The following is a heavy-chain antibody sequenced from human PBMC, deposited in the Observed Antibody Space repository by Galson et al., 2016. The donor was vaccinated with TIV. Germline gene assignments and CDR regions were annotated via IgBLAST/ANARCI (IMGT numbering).Heavy chain of an antibody. CDR2: INPNSGGT. D-gene: IGHD4-23*01. CDR3: ASAATVVGDWYFDL. V-gene: IGHV1-2*02. CDR1: GYTFTSYH. J-gene: IGHJ2*01. Sequence: SVKVSCKASGYTFTSYHVHWVRQAPGQGLEWMGSINPNSGGTNYAQSFQGRVTITRDTSISTASMELSMLRSDDTATYYGASAATVVGDWYFDLWGRGTLVPVSS.